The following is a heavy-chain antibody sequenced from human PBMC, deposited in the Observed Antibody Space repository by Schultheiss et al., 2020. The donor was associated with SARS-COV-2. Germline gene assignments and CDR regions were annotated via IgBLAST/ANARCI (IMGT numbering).Heavy chain of an antibody. CDR3: ARAQVGLYDY. V-gene: IGHV3-9*01. J-gene: IGHJ4*02. CDR1: GFTFDDYA. D-gene: IGHD2-2*02. CDR2: IGTAGDT. Sequence: GGSLRLSCAASGFTFDDYAMHWVRQAPGKGLEWVSAIGTAGDTYYPGSVKGRFTISRDNAKNSLYLQMNSLRAEDTALYYCARAQVGLYDYWGQGTLVTVSS.